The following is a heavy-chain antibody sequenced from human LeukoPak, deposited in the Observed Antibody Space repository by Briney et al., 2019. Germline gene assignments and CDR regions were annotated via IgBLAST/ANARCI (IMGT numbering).Heavy chain of an antibody. CDR1: AFTFSSHD. CDR2: VSYSGDGT. V-gene: IGHV3-23*01. CDR3: ARATAPTTYYDFWSGPALNYFDY. J-gene: IGHJ4*02. Sequence: GGSLRLSCAASAFTFSSHDMSWVRQAPGKGLEWVSGVSYSGDGTYYADSVKGRFTISRDNAKNSLYLQMNSLRDEDTAVYYCARATAPTTYYDFWSGPALNYFDYWGQGTLVTVSS. D-gene: IGHD3-3*01.